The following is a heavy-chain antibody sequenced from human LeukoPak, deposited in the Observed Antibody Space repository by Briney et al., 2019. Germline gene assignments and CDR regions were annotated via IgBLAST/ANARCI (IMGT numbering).Heavy chain of an antibody. CDR1: GFTFSSYG. Sequence: PGGSLRLSCAASGFTFSSYGMHWVRQAPGKGLDWVAFIRYDGSNKYYADSVKGRFTISRDNSKNTLYLQMNSLRAEDTAVYYCAKDPIAGETHFDYWGQGTLVTVSS. V-gene: IGHV3-30*02. J-gene: IGHJ4*02. D-gene: IGHD2-21*01. CDR3: AKDPIAGETHFDY. CDR2: IRYDGSNK.